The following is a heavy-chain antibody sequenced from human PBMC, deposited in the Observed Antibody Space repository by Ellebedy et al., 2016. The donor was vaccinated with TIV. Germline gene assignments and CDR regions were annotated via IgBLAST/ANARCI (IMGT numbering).Heavy chain of an antibody. CDR1: GFIFSAYD. Sequence: GESLKISCAASGFIFSAYDMHWVRQSSGGGLEWVSDIGTDGDTYYAGPVKGRFTLARENAKNSLYLQMNSLRPGDTAVYYCARSGGDGVGLDYWGQGTLVTVSS. J-gene: IGHJ4*02. CDR2: IGTDGDT. CDR3: ARSGGDGVGLDY. V-gene: IGHV3-13*01. D-gene: IGHD3-10*01.